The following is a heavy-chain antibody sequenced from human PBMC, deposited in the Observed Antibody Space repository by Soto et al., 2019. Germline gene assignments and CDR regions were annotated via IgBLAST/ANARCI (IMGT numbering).Heavy chain of an antibody. V-gene: IGHV4-39*01. CDR3: ARRRTSYGMDV. CDR2: IDYSGIT. Sequence: ETLSLTFAVSGGSISTYNYYLGWIRQPPGKGLECIGSIDYSGITYYNPSLKSRVTISVDASKNQFSLKVSSGTAADTAVYYCARRRTSYGMDVWGHGTTVTVSS. J-gene: IGHJ6*02. CDR1: GGSISTYNYY.